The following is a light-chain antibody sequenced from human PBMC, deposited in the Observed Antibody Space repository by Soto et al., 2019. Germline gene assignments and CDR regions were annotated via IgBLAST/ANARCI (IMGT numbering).Light chain of an antibody. CDR1: QSISSY. CDR2: AAS. J-gene: IGKJ2*01. Sequence: DIQMTQSPSSLSASVGDRVTITCRASQSISSYLNWYQQKPGKAPKLLIYAASSLQSGVPSRFSGSGSGTDFTLTISSLQPEDFATYYCQQYNNWPPMYTFGQGTKVEVK. V-gene: IGKV1-39*01. CDR3: QQYNNWPPMYT.